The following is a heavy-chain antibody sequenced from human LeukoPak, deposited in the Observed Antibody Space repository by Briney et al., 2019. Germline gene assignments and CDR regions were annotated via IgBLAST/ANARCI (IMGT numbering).Heavy chain of an antibody. CDR2: INPNSGGT. CDR3: ATWPYYYDSSGYYYQPGFDY. V-gene: IGHV1-2*06. J-gene: IGHJ4*02. D-gene: IGHD3-22*01. Sequence: ASVKVSCKASGYTFTGYYMHWVRQAPGQGLEWMGRINPNSGGTNYAQKFQGRVTMTRDTSISTAYVELSRLRSDDTAVYYCATWPYYYDSSGYYYQPGFDYWGQGTLVTVSS. CDR1: GYTFTGYY.